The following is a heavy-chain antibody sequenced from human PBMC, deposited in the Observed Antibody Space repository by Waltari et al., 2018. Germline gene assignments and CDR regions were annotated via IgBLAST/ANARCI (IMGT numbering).Heavy chain of an antibody. V-gene: IGHV3-30*18. Sequence: QMQLVESGGGVVQPGMSLRLSLPTPGFLLRNCNSHWVRQASGQGLEWVAGISNDGNNKDYADSVKTRFTVSRENSKNTLYLQINSLRDDDTAVYYCVKYSGFDYFFDYWGQGTLVTVSS. CDR3: VKYSGFDYFFDY. CDR1: GFLLRNCN. D-gene: IGHD5-12*01. CDR2: ISNDGNNK. J-gene: IGHJ4*02.